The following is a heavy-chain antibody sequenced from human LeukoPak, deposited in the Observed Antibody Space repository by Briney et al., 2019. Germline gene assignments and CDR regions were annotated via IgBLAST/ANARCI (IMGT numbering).Heavy chain of an antibody. V-gene: IGHV3-23*01. CDR2: ISGSGTST. Sequence: GGSLRLSCAASGFTFSNYAMSWVRQAPGKGLEWVSGISGSGTSTYYADSVKGRFTISRDNVKNTLYLQMNSLRADDTAVYYCARDGDAYNFDFWGQGALVTVSS. CDR1: GFTFSNYA. J-gene: IGHJ4*02. D-gene: IGHD5-24*01. CDR3: ARDGDAYNFDF.